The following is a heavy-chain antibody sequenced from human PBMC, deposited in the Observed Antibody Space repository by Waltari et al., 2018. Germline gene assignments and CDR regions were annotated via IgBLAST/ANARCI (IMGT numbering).Heavy chain of an antibody. V-gene: IGHV3-23*01. D-gene: IGHD6-19*01. J-gene: IGHJ4*02. CDR3: AKSSGRLTYYFDS. CDR2: ITGGGGST. Sequence: EVRLLLSGGGLVPQRGSRILSFSASGSPFCSYGLSWVRLAPGKGLQWVSAITGGGGSTYSADSVKGRFSIFRDNSKNTVYLQMRSLRAEDTAIYYCAKSSGRLTYYFDSWGRGTLVTVSS. CDR1: GSPFCSYG.